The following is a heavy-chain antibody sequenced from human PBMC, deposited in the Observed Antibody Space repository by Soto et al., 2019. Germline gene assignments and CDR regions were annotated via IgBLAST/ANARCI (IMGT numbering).Heavy chain of an antibody. J-gene: IGHJ3*02. D-gene: IGHD6-6*01. CDR2: ISAYNGNT. CDR3: ASLWVAARNDAFDI. Sequence: QVQLVQSGAEVKKPGAAVKVSCKASGYTFTSYGISCVRQAPGQGIEWMGWISAYNGNTNYAQKLHVRVTMTTDTSTSTAYMELRILRSDDTAVYYCASLWVAARNDAFDIWGQGTMVTVS. CDR1: GYTFTSYG. V-gene: IGHV1-18*04.